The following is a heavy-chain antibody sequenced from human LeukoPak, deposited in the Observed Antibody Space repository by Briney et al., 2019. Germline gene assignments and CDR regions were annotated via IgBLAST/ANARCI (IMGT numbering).Heavy chain of an antibody. CDR3: VYYYGSGSVEY. Sequence: SETLSLTCTDSRGSITSSNYYWGWIRQPPGKGLGWIGSFYYSGSTNYNPSLKSRVTISVDTSKNQFSLKLSSVTAADTAVYYCVYYYGSGSVEYWGQGTLVTVSS. V-gene: IGHV4-39*01. CDR2: FYYSGST. J-gene: IGHJ4*02. D-gene: IGHD3-10*01. CDR1: RGSITSSNYY.